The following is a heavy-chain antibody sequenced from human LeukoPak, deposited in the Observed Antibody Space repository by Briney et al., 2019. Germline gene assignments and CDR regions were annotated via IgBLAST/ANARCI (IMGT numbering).Heavy chain of an antibody. Sequence: GSLRLSCVASGFTFSDCYMSWIRQAPGKGLEWVSYISSSSPDTNYADSVKGRFTISRDNAKKSVYLQMNSLRAEDTAVYYCAKGTRAGVEYWGQGTLVTVSS. CDR1: GFTFSDCY. V-gene: IGHV3-11*05. CDR2: ISSSSPDT. J-gene: IGHJ4*02. CDR3: AKGTRAGVEY. D-gene: IGHD6-19*01.